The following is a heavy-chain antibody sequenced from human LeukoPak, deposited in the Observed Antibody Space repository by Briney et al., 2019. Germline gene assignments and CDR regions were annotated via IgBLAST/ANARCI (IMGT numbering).Heavy chain of an antibody. J-gene: IGHJ4*02. Sequence: ESGPTLVKPTQTLTLTCTFSGFSLTISGVGGGWIRQPPGKALEWLALIYWDDDKRYSPSLKSRLTITKDTSKNQVVLTMTNMDPVDTATYCCAHSAQWPVRDYFDYWGEGTLVTVSS. CDR2: IYWDDDK. CDR3: AHSAQWPVRDYFDY. D-gene: IGHD6-19*01. CDR1: GFSLTISGVG. V-gene: IGHV2-5*02.